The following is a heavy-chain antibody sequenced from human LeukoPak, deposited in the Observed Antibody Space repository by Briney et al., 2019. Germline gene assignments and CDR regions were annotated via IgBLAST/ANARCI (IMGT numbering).Heavy chain of an antibody. V-gene: IGHV5-51*01. CDR2: SYPGDSDT. CDR3: ARGTDFGVHWFDS. D-gene: IGHD4-17*01. CDR1: GYSFNTYW. Sequence: GESLKISCKGSGYSFNTYWIYWVRQMPGKGLEWMGTSYPGDSDTIYSPSFQGQVTISADKSISTAYLQWTTVKASDTAIYYCARGTDFGVHWFDSWGQGTLVTVSS. J-gene: IGHJ5*01.